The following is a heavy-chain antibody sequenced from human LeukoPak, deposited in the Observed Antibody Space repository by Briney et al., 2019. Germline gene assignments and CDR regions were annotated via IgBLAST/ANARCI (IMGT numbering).Heavy chain of an antibody. CDR2: IRYDGSNK. V-gene: IGHV3-30*02. Sequence: GGSLRLSCAASGFTFSSYGMHWVRQAPGKGLEWVAFIRYDGSNKYYADSVKGGFTISRDNSKNTLYLQMNSLRAEDTAVYYCAKPLDFWSGYDAFDIWGQGTMVTVSS. CDR3: AKPLDFWSGYDAFDI. CDR1: GFTFSSYG. J-gene: IGHJ3*02. D-gene: IGHD3-3*01.